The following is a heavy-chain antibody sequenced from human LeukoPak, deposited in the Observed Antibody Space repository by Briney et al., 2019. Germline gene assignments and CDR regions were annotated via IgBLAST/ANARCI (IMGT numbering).Heavy chain of an antibody. CDR3: ARGFRLFVH. CDR1: GGSISSSSYY. CDR2: IYYSGST. J-gene: IGHJ4*02. Sequence: SETLSLTCTVSGGSISSSSYYWGWIRQPPGKGLEWIGSIYYSGSTYYNPSLKSRVTISVDTSKNQFSLKLSSVTAADTAVYYCARGFRLFVHWGQGTLVTVSS. V-gene: IGHV4-39*01.